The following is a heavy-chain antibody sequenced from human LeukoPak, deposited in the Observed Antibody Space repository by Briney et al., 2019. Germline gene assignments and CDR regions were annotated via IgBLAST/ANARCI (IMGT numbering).Heavy chain of an antibody. D-gene: IGHD3-3*01. V-gene: IGHV1-69*13. CDR3: ARDTIFGVVRRFGWFDP. CDR1: GYTFTSYD. Sequence: GASVKVSCKASGYTFTSYDINWVRQATGQGLEWMGGIIPIFGTANYAQKFQGRVTITADESASTAYMELSSLRSEDTAVYYCARDTIFGVVRRFGWFDPWGQGTLVTVSS. CDR2: IIPIFGTA. J-gene: IGHJ5*02.